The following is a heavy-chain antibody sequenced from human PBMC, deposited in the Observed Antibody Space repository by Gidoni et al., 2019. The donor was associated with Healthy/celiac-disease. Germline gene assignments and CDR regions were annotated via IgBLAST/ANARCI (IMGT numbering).Heavy chain of an antibody. CDR3: AKSNSNYYYYGMDV. CDR1: GFPFRSYA. J-gene: IGHJ6*02. Sequence: EVQLLESGGGLVQPGGSLRLSCAASGFPFRSYAMSWVRQAPGKGLGWVSAISGSGGSTYYADSVKGRFTISRDNSKNTLYLQMNSLRAEDTAVYYCAKSNSNYYYYGMDVWGQGTTVTVSS. CDR2: ISGSGGST. V-gene: IGHV3-23*01. D-gene: IGHD4-4*01.